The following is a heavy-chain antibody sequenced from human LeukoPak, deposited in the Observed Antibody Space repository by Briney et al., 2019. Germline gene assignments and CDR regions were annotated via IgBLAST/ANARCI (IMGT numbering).Heavy chain of an antibody. CDR1: GFTFSSYG. CDR2: IRYDGSNK. Sequence: GSLRLSCAASGFTFSSYGMHWVRQAPGKGLEWVAFIRYDGSNKYYADSVKGRFTISRDNSKNTLYLQMNSLRAEDTAVYYCAKDRFLEWSAVGYWGQGTLVTVSS. D-gene: IGHD3-3*01. CDR3: AKDRFLEWSAVGY. V-gene: IGHV3-30*02. J-gene: IGHJ4*02.